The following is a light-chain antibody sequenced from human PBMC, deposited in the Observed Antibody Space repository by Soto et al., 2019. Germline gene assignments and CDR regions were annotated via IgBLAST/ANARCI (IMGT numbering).Light chain of an antibody. V-gene: IGKV1-33*01. CDR3: QQFDSVPCT. CDR1: QDITNY. CDR2: DAS. Sequence: IQMTQSPSSLSASVGDRVTITCQASQDITNYLIWYQQKPGKAPKLLIYDASNLGTGVSSRFSGSGSETHFTLTISILQPEDIATYYCQQFDSVPCTFVPGTKLEIK. J-gene: IGKJ2*02.